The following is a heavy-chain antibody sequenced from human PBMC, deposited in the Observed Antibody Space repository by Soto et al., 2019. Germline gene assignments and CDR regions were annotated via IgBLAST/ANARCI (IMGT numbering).Heavy chain of an antibody. J-gene: IGHJ6*03. CDR1: GYTFTSYG. Sequence: QVQLVQSGAEVKKPGASVKVSCKASGYTFTSYGISWVRQAPGQGLEWMGWISAHNGNTNYAQKLQGSVTMTTDTSTSTAYMELRSLRSDDTAVYYCARAGVVAATPSPNYYMDVWGKGTTVTVSS. CDR2: ISAHNGNT. CDR3: ARAGVVAATPSPNYYMDV. V-gene: IGHV1-18*01. D-gene: IGHD2-15*01.